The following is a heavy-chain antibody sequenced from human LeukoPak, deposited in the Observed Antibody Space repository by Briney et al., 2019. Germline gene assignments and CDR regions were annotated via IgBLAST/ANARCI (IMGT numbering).Heavy chain of an antibody. Sequence: ASVKVSCKASGYTFTSYGISWVRQAPGQGLEWMGWISAYNGNTNYAQKLQGRVTMTTDTSTSTAYMELRSLRSDDMAVYYCARPYGDYENYYYYGMDVWGQGTTVTVSS. D-gene: IGHD4-17*01. CDR3: ARPYGDYENYYYYGMDV. CDR2: ISAYNGNT. J-gene: IGHJ6*02. CDR1: GYTFTSYG. V-gene: IGHV1-18*03.